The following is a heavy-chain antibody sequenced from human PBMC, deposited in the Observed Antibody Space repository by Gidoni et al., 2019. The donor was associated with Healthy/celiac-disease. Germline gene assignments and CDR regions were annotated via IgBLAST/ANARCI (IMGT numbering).Heavy chain of an antibody. J-gene: IGHJ6*02. CDR3: ARDGVAAAGGSYYCGMDV. Sequence: QLQLQESGPGLVKPSGTLSLTCAVSGGSISSSNWWSWVRQPPGKGLEWIGEIYHSGSTNYNPSHKSRVTRSVDKSKNQFSLKLSSVTAADTAVYYCARDGVAAAGGSYYCGMDVWGQGTTVTVSS. CDR2: IYHSGST. CDR1: GGSISSSNW. D-gene: IGHD6-13*01. V-gene: IGHV4-4*02.